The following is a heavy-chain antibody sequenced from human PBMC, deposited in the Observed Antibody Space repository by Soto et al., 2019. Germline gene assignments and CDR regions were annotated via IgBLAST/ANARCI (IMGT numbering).Heavy chain of an antibody. V-gene: IGHV3-33*01. J-gene: IGHJ6*03. CDR2: ICSDGSNQ. CDR1: AFTFSSHG. CDR3: ARERTFGENNHNYMDV. Sequence: QVQLVESGGGVVQPGGSLRLSCAASAFTFSSHGMHWVRQAPGKGLQWVGVICSDGSNQRYAESVKGRFTISRNNSKNTLYLQMNSLRAEDTAVYYCARERTFGENNHNYMDVWGTGITVTVSS. D-gene: IGHD3-10*01.